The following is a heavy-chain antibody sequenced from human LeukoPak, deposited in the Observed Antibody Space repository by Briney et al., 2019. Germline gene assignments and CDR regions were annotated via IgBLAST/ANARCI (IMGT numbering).Heavy chain of an antibody. CDR3: ASWVGGYYYYMDV. CDR2: IIPIFGTA. V-gene: IGHV1-69*01. Sequence: SVKVSCKASGGTFSGYAISWVRQAPGQGLEWMGGIIPIFGTANYAQKFQGRVTITADESTSTAYMELSSLRSEDTAVYYCASWVGGYYYYMDVWGKGTTVTVSS. J-gene: IGHJ6*03. D-gene: IGHD2-15*01. CDR1: GGTFSGYA.